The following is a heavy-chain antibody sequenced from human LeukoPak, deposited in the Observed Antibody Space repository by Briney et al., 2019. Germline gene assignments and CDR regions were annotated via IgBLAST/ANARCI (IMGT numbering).Heavy chain of an antibody. CDR1: GFTFSSYP. V-gene: IGHV3-64*01. CDR3: ARAAEAPGYCYYLDV. CDR2: ISSNGGST. J-gene: IGHJ6*03. Sequence: GSLRLSCAAAGFTFSSYPMRLVRQAPGKGVEYVAAISSNGGSTYYAHSVTGRFTISRDNSKTRTYLQMGRLRAEDMAVSYCARAAEAPGYCYYLDVWGKGTKVTASS.